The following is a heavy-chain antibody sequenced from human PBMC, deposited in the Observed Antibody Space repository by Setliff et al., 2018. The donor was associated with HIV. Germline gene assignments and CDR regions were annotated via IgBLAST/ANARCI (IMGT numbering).Heavy chain of an antibody. J-gene: IGHJ3*02. CDR1: GYTFTSYY. CDR3: ARARGRLSDFDI. D-gene: IGHD3-10*01. V-gene: IGHV1-46*01. CDR2: INPSGGST. Sequence: ASVKVSCKASGYTFTSYYIHWVRQAPGQGLEWMGLINPSGGSTNYAQKFQDRVTMTRDTSTTTVYMDLRSLRSEDTAVYYCARARGRLSDFDIWGQGTMVTVSS.